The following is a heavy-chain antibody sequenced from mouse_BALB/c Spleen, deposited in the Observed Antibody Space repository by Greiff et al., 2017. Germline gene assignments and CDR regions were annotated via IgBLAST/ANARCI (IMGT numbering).Heavy chain of an antibody. Sequence: EVKLMESGGGLVKPGGSLKLSCAASGFTFRSYTMSWVRQTPEKRLEWVATISSGGSYTYYPDSVKGRFTISRDNAKNTLYLQMSSLKSEDTAMYYCTRDRGYYGSSSFFDYWGQGTTLTVSS. CDR1: GFTFRSYT. CDR3: TRDRGYYGSSSFFDY. V-gene: IGHV5-6-4*01. D-gene: IGHD1-1*01. J-gene: IGHJ2*01. CDR2: ISSGGSYT.